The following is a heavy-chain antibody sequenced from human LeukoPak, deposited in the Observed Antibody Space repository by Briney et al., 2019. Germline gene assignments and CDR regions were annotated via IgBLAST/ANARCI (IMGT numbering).Heavy chain of an antibody. CDR2: ISLDGSNK. V-gene: IGHV3-30*18. D-gene: IGHD5-12*01. Sequence: GRSLRLSCAASGFTFSSYGMHWVRQAPGKGLEWLTVISLDGSNKYYADSVKGRFIISRDNSKNTLYLQMNRLRDEDTAVYYCAKDKPQSGFDVWGQGTLVTVSS. CDR3: AKDKPQSGFDV. J-gene: IGHJ4*02. CDR1: GFTFSSYG.